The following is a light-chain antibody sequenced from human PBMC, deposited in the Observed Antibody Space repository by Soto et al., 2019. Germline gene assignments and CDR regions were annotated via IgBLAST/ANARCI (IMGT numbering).Light chain of an antibody. V-gene: IGKV3-20*01. Sequence: EIVLTQSPGTLSLSPGERATLSGRASQSVSSSYLAWYQQKPGQPPRLLIYGASSRATGIPDRFSGSGSGTDFTLTISILEPEDFAVYYCQQYGSSPRTFGQGTKVDFK. CDR1: QSVSSSY. CDR3: QQYGSSPRT. CDR2: GAS. J-gene: IGKJ1*01.